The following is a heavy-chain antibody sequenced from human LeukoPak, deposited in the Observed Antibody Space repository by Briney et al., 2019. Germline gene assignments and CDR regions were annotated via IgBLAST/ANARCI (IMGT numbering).Heavy chain of an antibody. CDR2: ISAYNGNT. Sequence: GASVKVSCKASGYTFTSYGISWVRQAPGQGLEWMGWISAYNGNTNYAQKLQGRVTMTTDTSTSTAYMGLRSLRSDDTAVYYCARGAPDTASTYYMDVWGKGTTVTISS. D-gene: IGHD5-18*01. V-gene: IGHV1-18*01. CDR1: GYTFTSYG. CDR3: ARGAPDTASTYYMDV. J-gene: IGHJ6*03.